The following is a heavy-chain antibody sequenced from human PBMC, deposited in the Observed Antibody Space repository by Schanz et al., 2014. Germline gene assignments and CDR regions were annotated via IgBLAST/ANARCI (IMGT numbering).Heavy chain of an antibody. J-gene: IGHJ3*02. CDR2: IIPILGIT. CDR1: GYIFGSHG. Sequence: QVQLVQSGVEVKRPGASVRVSCKASGYIFGSHGMTWVRQAPGQGLEWMGRIIPILGITNVAQTFQDRVTMTADKSTSTAYMELSSLRSEDTAVYYCARGLGDERWLDLNEAFDIWGQGTIVTVSS. CDR3: ARGLGDERWLDLNEAFDI. V-gene: IGHV1-69*04. D-gene: IGHD6-19*01.